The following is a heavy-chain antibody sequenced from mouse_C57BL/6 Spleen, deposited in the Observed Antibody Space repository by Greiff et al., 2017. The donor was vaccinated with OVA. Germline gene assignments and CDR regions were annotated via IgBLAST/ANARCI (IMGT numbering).Heavy chain of an antibody. CDR1: GYTFTDYN. J-gene: IGHJ2*01. Sequence: VQLQQSGPELVKPGASVKIPCKASGYTFTDYNMDWVKQSHGKSLEWIGDINPNNGGTIYNQKFKGKATLTVDKSSSTAYMELRSLTSEDTAVYYCARRLYGSSYFFFDYWGQGTTLTVSS. V-gene: IGHV1-18*01. D-gene: IGHD1-1*01. CDR3: ARRLYGSSYFFFDY. CDR2: INPNNGGT.